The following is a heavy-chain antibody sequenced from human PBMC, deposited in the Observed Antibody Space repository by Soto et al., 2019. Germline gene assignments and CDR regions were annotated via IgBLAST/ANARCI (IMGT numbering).Heavy chain of an antibody. CDR1: GFDFEDFA. V-gene: IGHV3-43D*04. CDR2: INSDGTDS. Sequence: VQLVESGGVEMQTGGSLRLSCAAAGFDFEDFAMHWVRQAPGKGLEWVSLINSDGTDSYYMDSVRGRFTISRDNGKNSLYLQMDRLRPEDTAFYFCARALSYYDSSPLAHWGQGTLVTVSS. CDR3: ARALSYYDSSPLAH. D-gene: IGHD3-22*01. J-gene: IGHJ4*02.